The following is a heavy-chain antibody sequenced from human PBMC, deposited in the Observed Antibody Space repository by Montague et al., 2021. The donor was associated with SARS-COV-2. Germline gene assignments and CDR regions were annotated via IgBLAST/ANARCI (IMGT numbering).Heavy chain of an antibody. V-gene: IGHV3-30-3*02. Sequence: RLSCAASGFPFSSFAMHWVRQAPGKGLEWVAVIWYDGSNEYYADSVKGRFTISRDNSKNTVYLQINGLRLEDTALYYCAKSAYSSSWYSDYWGQGTPVTVSS. CDR3: AKSAYSSSWYSDY. CDR1: GFPFSSFA. D-gene: IGHD6-13*01. J-gene: IGHJ4*02. CDR2: IWYDGSNE.